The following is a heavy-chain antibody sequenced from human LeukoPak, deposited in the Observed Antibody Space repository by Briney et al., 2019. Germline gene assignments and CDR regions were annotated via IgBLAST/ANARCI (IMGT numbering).Heavy chain of an antibody. V-gene: IGHV3-30-3*01. CDR1: GFTFSSYA. CDR2: ISYDGSNK. J-gene: IGHJ4*02. CDR3: ARGVSRAFDY. D-gene: IGHD6-13*01. Sequence: PGGSLRLSCAASGFTFSSYAMHWVRQAPGKGLEWVAVISYDGSNKYYADSVKGRFTISRDNSKNTLYLQMNSLRAEDTAVYYCARGVSRAFDYWGQGTLVTVSS.